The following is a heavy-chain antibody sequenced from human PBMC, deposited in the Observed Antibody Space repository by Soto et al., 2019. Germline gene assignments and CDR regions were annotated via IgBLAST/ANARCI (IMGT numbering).Heavy chain of an antibody. Sequence: EVQLVEAGGGLVKPGESLTLSCAASGFTFGSFTLNWVRQAPGKGLEWVSSISSSSAYIYYAESVKGRFTISRDNAKSTQSPQMNAQRLDDFAVYFCARDGMTFGGYWGQGTLVAVSS. V-gene: IGHV3-21*02. CDR2: ISSSSAYI. CDR3: ARDGMTFGGY. D-gene: IGHD3-16*01. CDR1: GFTFGSFT. J-gene: IGHJ4*02.